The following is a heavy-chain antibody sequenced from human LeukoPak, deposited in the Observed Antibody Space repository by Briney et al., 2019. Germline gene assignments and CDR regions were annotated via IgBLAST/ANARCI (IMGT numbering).Heavy chain of an antibody. J-gene: IGHJ4*02. CDR1: GFTFSSYA. V-gene: IGHV3-23*01. D-gene: IGHD3-22*01. CDR2: IGSSGGTT. Sequence: PGASLRLSCAASGFTFSSYAMNWVRQAPGKGLEWVSGIGSSGGTTYYADSVKGRFTISRDNSKSTLYLQMNTLRAEDTAVYYCAKDVSGWLFDRIDYWGQGTLVTVSS. CDR3: AKDVSGWLFDRIDY.